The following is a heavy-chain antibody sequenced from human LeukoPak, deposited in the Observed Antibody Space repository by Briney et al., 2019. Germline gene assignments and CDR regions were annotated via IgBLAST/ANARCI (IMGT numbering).Heavy chain of an antibody. V-gene: IGHV3-21*01. CDR3: ARDHVQLDAFDI. CDR2: ISSSSSYI. Sequence: GGSLRLSCAASGFTFSSYSMNWVRQAPGKGLEWVSSISSSSSYIYYADSVKGRFTISRDNAKNSLYLQMNSLRAEDTAVYYCARDHVQLDAFDIWGQGTMVTVSS. CDR1: GFTFSSYS. D-gene: IGHD5-24*01. J-gene: IGHJ3*02.